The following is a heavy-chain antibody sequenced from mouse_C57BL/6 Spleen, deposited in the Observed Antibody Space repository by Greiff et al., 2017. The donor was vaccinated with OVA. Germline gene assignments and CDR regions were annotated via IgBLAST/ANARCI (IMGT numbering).Heavy chain of an antibody. CDR2: INPSNGGT. CDR3: ARSGGYYYYAMDY. V-gene: IGHV1-53*01. Sequence: QVQLKQPGTELVKPGASVKLSCKASGYTFTSYWMHWVKQRPGQGLEWIGNINPSNGGTNYNEKFKSKATLTVDKSSSTAYMQLSSLTSEDSAVYYCARSGGYYYYAMDYWGQGTSVTVSS. CDR1: GYTFTSYW. J-gene: IGHJ4*01. D-gene: IGHD2-3*01.